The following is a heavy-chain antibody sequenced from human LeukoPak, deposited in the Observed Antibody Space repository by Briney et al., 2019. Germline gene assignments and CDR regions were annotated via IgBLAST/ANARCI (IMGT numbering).Heavy chain of an antibody. V-gene: IGHV3-74*01. D-gene: IGHD2/OR15-2a*01. CDR1: GFTFSRYW. Sequence: GGSLRLSCAASGFTFSRYWMHWLRQGPGKGLVWVSRISTDGSSSTYADSVKGRFTISRDNGKNTLYLQMNSLRAEDTAVYYCASYLTSIPSGMDVWGQGTVVTVSS. J-gene: IGHJ3*01. CDR3: ASYLTSIPSGMDV. CDR2: ISTDGSSS.